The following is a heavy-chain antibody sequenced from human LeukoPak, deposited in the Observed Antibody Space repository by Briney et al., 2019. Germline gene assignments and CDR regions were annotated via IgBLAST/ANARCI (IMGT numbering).Heavy chain of an antibody. CDR3: ARENYYDSSAYY. CDR2: ISISSSYI. J-gene: IGHJ4*02. D-gene: IGHD3-22*01. V-gene: IGHV3-21*01. Sequence: GGSLRLSCAAPGFTFSSYDMNWVRQAPGKGLEWVSSISISSSYIYYADSVKGRFTISRDNAKNSLYLQMNSLRAEDTAVYFCARENYYDSSAYYSGQGTLVTVSS. CDR1: GFTFSSYD.